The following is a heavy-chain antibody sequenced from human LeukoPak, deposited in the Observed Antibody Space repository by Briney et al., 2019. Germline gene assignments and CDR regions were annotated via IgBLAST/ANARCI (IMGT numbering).Heavy chain of an antibody. V-gene: IGHV3-53*01. Sequence: GGSLRLSCAASGFTVSRNYMTWVRQAPGKGLVWVSVLYSGGSAYYSDSVKGRFTFSRDISKNTLYLQINSLTAEDTALYYCAREKSGDPGYFGLWGRGTLVTVSS. CDR2: LYSGGSA. D-gene: IGHD4-17*01. J-gene: IGHJ2*01. CDR1: GFTVSRNY. CDR3: AREKSGDPGYFGL.